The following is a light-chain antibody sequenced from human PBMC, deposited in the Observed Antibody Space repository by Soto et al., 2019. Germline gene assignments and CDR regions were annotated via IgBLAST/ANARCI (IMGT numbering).Light chain of an antibody. CDR2: GAS. Sequence: IVLTQSRGTLSFSPGERATLSCRAIQSVSSSYLAWYQQKPGQAPRVLIYGASSRATGIPDRFSGSGSGTDFTLTISRLEPEDFAVYYCQQYGSSPATFGEGTKVAIK. CDR3: QQYGSSPAT. V-gene: IGKV3-20*01. J-gene: IGKJ1*01. CDR1: QSVSSSY.